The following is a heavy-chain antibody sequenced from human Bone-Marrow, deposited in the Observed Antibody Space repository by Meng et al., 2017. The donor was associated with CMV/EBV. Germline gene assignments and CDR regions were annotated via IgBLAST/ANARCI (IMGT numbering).Heavy chain of an antibody. CDR3: ATSYDILTGYPEYFQH. D-gene: IGHD3-9*01. V-gene: IGHV1-24*01. CDR1: GYHLTELS. J-gene: IGHJ1*01. Sequence: VQVVRFGAEVKKPGASVKVSCKVSGYHLTELSMHWVRQAPGKGLEWMGGFDPEDGETIYAQKFQGRVTMTEDTSTDTAYMELSSLRSEDTAVYYCATSYDILTGYPEYFQHWGQGTLVTVSS. CDR2: FDPEDGET.